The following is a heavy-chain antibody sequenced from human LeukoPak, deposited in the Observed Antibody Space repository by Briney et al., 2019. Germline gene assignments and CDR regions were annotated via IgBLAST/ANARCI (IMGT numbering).Heavy chain of an antibody. CDR2: ITRNGDRQ. V-gene: IGHV3-64D*06. D-gene: IGHD6-19*01. J-gene: IGHJ4*02. CDR1: GFTFSDLA. Sequence: GGSLRLSCSAFGFTFSDLAMHWVRQAPGKGLEYVSGITRNGDRQFYADSVKGRFTISRDNSKNTLYLQMSSLNPEDTSVYYCVNQISGWVYWGQGTLVTVSS. CDR3: VNQISGWVY.